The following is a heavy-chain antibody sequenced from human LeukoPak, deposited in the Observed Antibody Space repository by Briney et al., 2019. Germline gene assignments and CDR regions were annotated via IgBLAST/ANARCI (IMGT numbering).Heavy chain of an antibody. V-gene: IGHV3-33*01. J-gene: IGHJ4*02. CDR1: GFTFSSYG. CDR3: ARADRAYYYDSSGYSPYFDY. D-gene: IGHD3-22*01. CDR2: IWYDGSNK. Sequence: GGSLRLSCAASGFTFSSYGMHWVRQAPGKGLEWVAVIWYDGSNKYYADSVRGRFTISRDNSKNTLYLQMNSLRAEDTAVYYCARADRAYYYDSSGYSPYFDYWGQGTLVTVSS.